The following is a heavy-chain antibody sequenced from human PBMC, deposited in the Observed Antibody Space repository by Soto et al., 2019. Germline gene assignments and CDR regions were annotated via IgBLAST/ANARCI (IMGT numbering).Heavy chain of an antibody. V-gene: IGHV3-74*01. CDR2: ITHDGSGT. CDR1: GFTFTNYW. CDR3: GSVFEY. Sequence: SLKLSCAASGFTFTNYWMHWVRQVPGRGLVWVSGITHDGSGTKYADSVKGRFTISRDNAKNTVYLQMNSLRPEDTAVYYCGSVFEYWGQGTLVTVSS. J-gene: IGHJ4*02.